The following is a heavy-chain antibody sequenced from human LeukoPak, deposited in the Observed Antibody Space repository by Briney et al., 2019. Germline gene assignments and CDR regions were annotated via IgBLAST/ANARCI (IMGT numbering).Heavy chain of an antibody. J-gene: IGHJ4*02. V-gene: IGHV4-4*02. CDR2: ISHSGSI. D-gene: IGHD1-1*01. CDR3: ARVTGTIPFDC. CDR1: GGSISSSNW. Sequence: KPSGTLSLTCAVSGGSISSSNWWSWVRQSPGKGLEWIGEISHSGSINYNPSLGSRVTMSVDTSKILFSLEVSSVTAADTAVYFCARVTGTIPFDCWGQGTPVTVSS.